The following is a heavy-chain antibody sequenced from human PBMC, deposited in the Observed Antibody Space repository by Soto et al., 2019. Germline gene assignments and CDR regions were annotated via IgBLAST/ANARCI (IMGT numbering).Heavy chain of an antibody. CDR2: IIPIFGTA. V-gene: IGHV1-69*13. CDR3: ARYYYGSGSYRPTYYYYGMDV. J-gene: IGHJ6*02. CDR1: GGTFSSYA. D-gene: IGHD3-10*01. Sequence: ASVKVSCKASGGTFSSYAISWVRQAPGQGLEWMGGIIPIFGTANYAQKFQGRVTITADESTSTAYMELSSLRSEDTAVYYCARYYYGSGSYRPTYYYYGMDVWGQGTTVTSP.